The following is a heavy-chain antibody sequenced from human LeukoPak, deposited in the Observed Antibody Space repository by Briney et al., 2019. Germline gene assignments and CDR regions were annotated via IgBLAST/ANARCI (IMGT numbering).Heavy chain of an antibody. J-gene: IGHJ4*02. Sequence: GGSLRLSCAASGFTFSSYWMSWVRQAPGKGLEWVANIKQDGSEKYYVDSVKGRFTISRDNAKNSLYLQMNSLRAEDTAVYYCARARKGILIRPYYFDYWGRGTLVTVSS. V-gene: IGHV3-7*01. CDR3: ARARKGILIRPYYFDY. D-gene: IGHD3-9*01. CDR2: IKQDGSEK. CDR1: GFTFSSYW.